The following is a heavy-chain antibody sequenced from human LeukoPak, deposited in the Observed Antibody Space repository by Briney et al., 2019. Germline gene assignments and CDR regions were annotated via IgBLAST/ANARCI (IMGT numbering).Heavy chain of an antibody. CDR2: IHTNGNN. V-gene: IGHV4-4*09. CDR3: ARGYFDSRDSSNPLDN. D-gene: IGHD3-9*01. Sequence: PSETLSLTCTVSGASISSHYWSWIRQTPGKGLEWIGCIHTNGNNNYNPPLRGRVTMSVDTSKNQFSLKMTSVTAADTAVYYCARGYFDSRDSSNPLDNWGQGTLVTVSS. CDR1: GASISSHY. J-gene: IGHJ4*02.